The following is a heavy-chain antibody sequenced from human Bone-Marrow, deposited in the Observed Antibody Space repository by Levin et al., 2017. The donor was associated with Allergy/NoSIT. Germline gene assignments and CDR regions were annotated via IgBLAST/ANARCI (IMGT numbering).Heavy chain of an antibody. J-gene: IGHJ5*02. Sequence: PGGSLRLSCAASGFTFDTHSMNWVRQAPGEGLEWVAYISSSSGSIYYADSVTGRFTISRDNAQNSLYLQMNSLRTEDTAVYYCTAHRGNSLSDWFDPWGQGTQVTVSS. V-gene: IGHV3-48*04. D-gene: IGHD1-7*01. CDR2: ISSSSGSI. CDR1: GFTFDTHS. CDR3: TAHRGNSLSDWFDP.